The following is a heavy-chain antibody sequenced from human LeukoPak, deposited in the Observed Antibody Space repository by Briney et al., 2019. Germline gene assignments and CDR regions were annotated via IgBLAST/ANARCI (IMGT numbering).Heavy chain of an antibody. Sequence: GGSLRLSCAASGFTFSSYAMNWVRQAPGKGLEWVSAISGSGGSTYYADSVKGRFTISRDNSKNTLYLQMNTLRAEDTAIYYCAKMGGSIAARPNYFDYWGQGTLVTVSS. D-gene: IGHD6-6*01. CDR1: GFTFSSYA. CDR3: AKMGGSIAARPNYFDY. CDR2: ISGSGGST. V-gene: IGHV3-23*01. J-gene: IGHJ4*02.